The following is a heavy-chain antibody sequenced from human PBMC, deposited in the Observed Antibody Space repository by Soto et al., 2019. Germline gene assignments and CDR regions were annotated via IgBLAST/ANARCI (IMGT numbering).Heavy chain of an antibody. CDR3: ARDSSSDCDLMRSPTLPDY. J-gene: IGHJ4*02. CDR1: GFTFSSYS. Sequence: LRLSCAASGFTFSSYSMNWVRQAPGKGLEWVSSISSSSSYIYYADSVKGRFTISRDNAKNSLYLQMNSLRAEDTAVYYCARDSSSDCDLMRSPTLPDYWGQGTLVTVPS. D-gene: IGHD2-21*01. CDR2: ISSSSSYI. V-gene: IGHV3-21*01.